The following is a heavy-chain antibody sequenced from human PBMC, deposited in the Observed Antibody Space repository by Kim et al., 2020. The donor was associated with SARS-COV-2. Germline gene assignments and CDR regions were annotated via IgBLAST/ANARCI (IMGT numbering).Heavy chain of an antibody. J-gene: IGHJ4*02. CDR3: ARGLGGSAWLDF. Sequence: SETLSLTCTVSGGFSSSYYWSWVRQPPGKGLEWIGYIYNSGNTNYNPSLKSRVTISEDASKSEFSLRLSSATPADTAVYYCARGLGGSAWLDFWGQGTL. V-gene: IGHV4-59*03. CDR2: IYNSGNT. CDR1: GGFSSSYY. D-gene: IGHD6-19*01.